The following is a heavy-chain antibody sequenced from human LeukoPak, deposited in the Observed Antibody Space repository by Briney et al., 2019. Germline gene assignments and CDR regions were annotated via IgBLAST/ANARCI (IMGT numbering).Heavy chain of an antibody. D-gene: IGHD3-10*01. Sequence: SSETLSLTCAVYGGSFSGYYWSWIRQPPGKGLEWIGEINHSGSTNYNPSLKSRVTTSVDTSKNQFSLKLSSVTAADTAVYYCARGGITMVRGVPFDYWGQGTLVTVSS. CDR2: INHSGST. V-gene: IGHV4-34*01. CDR3: ARGGITMVRGVPFDY. J-gene: IGHJ4*02. CDR1: GGSFSGYY.